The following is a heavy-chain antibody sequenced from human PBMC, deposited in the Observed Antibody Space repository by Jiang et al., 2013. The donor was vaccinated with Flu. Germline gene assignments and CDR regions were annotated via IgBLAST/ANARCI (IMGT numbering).Heavy chain of an antibody. J-gene: IGHJ6*01. D-gene: IGHD3-9*01. V-gene: IGHV4-30-4*07. CDR3: ARMFWDLLTRPRRLRRTALDV. Sequence: GPGLVKPSQTLSLTCAVSGGSISSGSYSWNWIRQPPGKGLEWIGDIFHSGSTHYNVSLKSRVAISLDTSKNQFSLKLSSVTAADTAVYYCARMFWDLLTRPRRLRRTALDV. CDR2: IFHSGST. CDR1: GGSISSGSYS.